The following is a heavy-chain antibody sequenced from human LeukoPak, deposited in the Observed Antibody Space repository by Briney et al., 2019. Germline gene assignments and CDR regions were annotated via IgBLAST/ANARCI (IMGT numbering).Heavy chain of an antibody. J-gene: IGHJ4*02. D-gene: IGHD3-3*01. Sequence: PGGSLRLSCAASGFTFSSYEMNWVRQAPGKGLVWVSYISSSGSTIYYADSVKGRFTISRDNAKNSLYLQMSSLRAEDTAVYYCAREEVYDSWDYWGQGTLVTVSS. V-gene: IGHV3-48*03. CDR2: ISSSGSTI. CDR1: GFTFSSYE. CDR3: AREEVYDSWDY.